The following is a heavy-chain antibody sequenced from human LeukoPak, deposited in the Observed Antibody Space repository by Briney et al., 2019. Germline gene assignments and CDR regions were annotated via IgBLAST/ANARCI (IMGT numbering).Heavy chain of an antibody. V-gene: IGHV3-23*01. CDR1: GFTFSSYA. D-gene: IGHD2-2*01. CDR2: ISGSGGST. Sequence: GGSLRLSCAASGFTFSSYAMSWVRQAPGKGLEWVSAISGSGGSTYYADAVKGRFTISRDNSKNTLYPQMNRLRAEDTAVYYCAKARYCSSTSCDYSYYYGMDVWGQGTTVTVSS. J-gene: IGHJ6*02. CDR3: AKARYCSSTSCDYSYYYGMDV.